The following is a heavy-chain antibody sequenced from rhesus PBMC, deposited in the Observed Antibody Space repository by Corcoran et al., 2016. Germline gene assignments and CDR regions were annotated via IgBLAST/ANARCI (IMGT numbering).Heavy chain of an antibody. CDR3: TTMTTMRTLDF. Sequence: QVQLVQSGAEVQKPGAPVKLSCSPPGDPFTTSYTNWVRQAPGQLLEWVGWINLRDGKTGHAQKFQGRVTVTRDASTNTAYLDLSNLRSEDTAVYFCTTMTTMRTLDFWGQGVLVTVSS. CDR1: GDPFTTSY. V-gene: IGHV1S9*01. CDR2: INLRDGKT. J-gene: IGHJ4*01. D-gene: IGHD1-32*01.